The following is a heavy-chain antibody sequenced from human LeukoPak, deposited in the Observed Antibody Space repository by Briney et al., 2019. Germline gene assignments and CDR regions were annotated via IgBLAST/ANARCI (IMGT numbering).Heavy chain of an antibody. J-gene: IGHJ6*03. CDR1: GYTFTSYG. CDR2: ISAYNGNT. Sequence: GSVKVSCKASGYTFTSYGISWVRQAPGQGLEWMGWISAYNGNTNYAQKLQGRVTMTTDTSTSTAYMELRSLRSDDTAVYYCARGPGGRSGYHPLEDHYYYYYMDVWGKGTKVTVSS. V-gene: IGHV1-18*01. D-gene: IGHD3-22*01. CDR3: ARGPGGRSGYHPLEDHYYYYYMDV.